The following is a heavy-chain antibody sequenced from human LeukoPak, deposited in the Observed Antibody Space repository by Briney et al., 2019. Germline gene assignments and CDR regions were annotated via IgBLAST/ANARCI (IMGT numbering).Heavy chain of an antibody. J-gene: IGHJ6*03. CDR1: GGSISSSSYY. CDR3: ARGYYDTSRHYYYYYMDV. V-gene: IGHV4-39*07. CDR2: IYSSGST. D-gene: IGHD3-22*01. Sequence: SETLSLTCTVSGGSISSSSYYWGWIRQPPGKGLEWIGGIYSSGSTYYNPSLKSRVTISVDTSKNQFSLKLSSVTAADTAVYYCARGYYDTSRHYYYYYMDVWGKGTTVTISS.